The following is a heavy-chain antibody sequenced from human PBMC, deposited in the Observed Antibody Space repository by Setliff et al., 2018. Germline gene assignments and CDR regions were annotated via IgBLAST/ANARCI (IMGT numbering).Heavy chain of an antibody. CDR2: VHYSGNT. Sequence: SETLSLTCTVSGGSISTTDYYWGWIRQPPGKGLEWIGCVHYSGNTYYSPSLKSRVTMFVDTSKNQFSLMLYSVTAADTAIYYCARYDSSGYSENYYFDYWGQGTQVTSPQ. CDR1: GGSISTTDYY. CDR3: ARYDSSGYSENYYFDY. V-gene: IGHV4-39*07. D-gene: IGHD3-22*01. J-gene: IGHJ4*02.